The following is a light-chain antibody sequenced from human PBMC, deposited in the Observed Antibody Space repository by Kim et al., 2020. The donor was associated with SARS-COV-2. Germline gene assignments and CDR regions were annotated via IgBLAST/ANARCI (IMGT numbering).Light chain of an antibody. CDR3: QQNAIAPKT. J-gene: IGKJ1*01. V-gene: IGKV3-20*01. CDR2: GAF. Sequence: EIVLTQSPGTLSLPPGTRATLSCRASQSVGSTYLAWYQQKPGQAPRLLIYGAFNRATGIPDRFSGSGSGTDFTLTINRLEPEDFAVYYCQQNAIAPKTFGQGTKVDIK. CDR1: QSVGSTY.